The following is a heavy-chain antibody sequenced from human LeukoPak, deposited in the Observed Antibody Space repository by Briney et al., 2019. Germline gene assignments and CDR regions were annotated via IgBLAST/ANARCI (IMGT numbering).Heavy chain of an antibody. CDR1: GFTFSTYS. D-gene: IGHD6-19*01. J-gene: IGHJ4*02. CDR3: ARGRGSSGWSPYDY. V-gene: IGHV3-48*01. CDR2: ISSSTSTI. Sequence: GGSLRRSCAASGFTFSTYSMNWVRQAPGRGLEWVSYISSSTSTIYYADSVKGRFTISRDKAKNSLYLQMNSLRAEDTAMYYCARGRGSSGWSPYDYWGQGTLVTVSS.